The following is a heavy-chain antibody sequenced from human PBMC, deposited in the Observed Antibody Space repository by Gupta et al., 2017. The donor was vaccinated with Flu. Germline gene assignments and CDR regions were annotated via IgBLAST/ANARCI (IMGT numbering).Heavy chain of an antibody. V-gene: IGHV3-30*03. Sequence: QVQLVASGGGVVPPGMSLRLSCTASGFIFSSYGMHWVRQAPGKGLEWLTVMSNDGSNKYYADSVRGRFTISRDNSKNTLFLQMNSLRAEDTAVYYCARDSGWRYFDYWGQGTLVTVSS. CDR2: MSNDGSNK. J-gene: IGHJ4*02. CDR1: GFIFSSYG. CDR3: ARDSGWRYFDY. D-gene: IGHD2-15*01.